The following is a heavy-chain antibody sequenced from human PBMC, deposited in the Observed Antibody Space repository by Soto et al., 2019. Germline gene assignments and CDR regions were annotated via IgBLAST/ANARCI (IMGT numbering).Heavy chain of an antibody. J-gene: IGHJ3*02. CDR2: IRSKANSYAT. Sequence: GGSLRLSCAGSGFPFSGSAMHWVRQASGKGLEWVGRIRSKANSYATAYAASVKGRFTISRDDSKNTAYLQMNSLKTEDTAVYYCTRPGSWNDVLAFDIWGQGTMVTVSS. CDR3: TRPGSWNDVLAFDI. D-gene: IGHD1-1*01. CDR1: GFPFSGSA. V-gene: IGHV3-73*01.